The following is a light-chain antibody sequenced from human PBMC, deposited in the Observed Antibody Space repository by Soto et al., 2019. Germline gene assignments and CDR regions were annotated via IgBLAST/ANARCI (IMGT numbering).Light chain of an antibody. CDR1: QGLSSY. V-gene: IGKV1-9*01. CDR3: LQLNSYPYT. J-gene: IGKJ2*01. CDR2: AAS. Sequence: IQLTQSPSSLSASVGDRVTITCRASQGLSSYLAWYQQKPGKAPKLLIYAASALQSGVPSRISGSGSGTDFTLTISSLQPEDFATYYWLQLNSYPYTFGQGTKLEIK.